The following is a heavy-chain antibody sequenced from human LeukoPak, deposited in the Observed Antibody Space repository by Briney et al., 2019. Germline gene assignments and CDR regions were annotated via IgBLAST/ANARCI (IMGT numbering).Heavy chain of an antibody. Sequence: PGGSLRLSCAASGFTFSSYAMSWVRQAPGKGLEWVSAISGSGGSTYYADSVKGRFTISRDNAKNSLYLQMNSLRAEDTAVYYCARDGKKRYSSSWYFDYYYYYMDVWGKGTTVTVSS. CDR1: GFTFSSYA. CDR2: ISGSGGST. J-gene: IGHJ6*03. D-gene: IGHD6-13*01. CDR3: ARDGKKRYSSSWYFDYYYYYMDV. V-gene: IGHV3-23*01.